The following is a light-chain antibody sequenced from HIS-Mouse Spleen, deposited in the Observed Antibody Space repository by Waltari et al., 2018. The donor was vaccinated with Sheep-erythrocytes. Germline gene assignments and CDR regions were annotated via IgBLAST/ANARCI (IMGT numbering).Light chain of an antibody. Sequence: QSALTQPPSASGSPGPSVTISCTGTSSDVGGYNYVSRYQHHPGKAPNLMIYGVSKRPSGVPDLFSGSKSGNTASLTVSGLQAEDEADYYCSSYAGSNNVVFGGGTKLTVL. CDR2: GVS. V-gene: IGLV2-8*01. CDR1: SSDVGGYNY. J-gene: IGLJ2*01. CDR3: SSYAGSNNVV.